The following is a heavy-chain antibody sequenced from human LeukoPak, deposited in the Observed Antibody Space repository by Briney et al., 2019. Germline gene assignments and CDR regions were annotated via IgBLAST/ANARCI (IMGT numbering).Heavy chain of an antibody. CDR3: ARDGGAYFNDAFDI. D-gene: IGHD3-10*01. CDR1: GFTFSSYS. V-gene: IGHV3-21*01. Sequence: GGSLRLSCAASGFTFSSYSMNWVRQAPGKRLEWVSSISSSSSYIYYADSVKGRFTISRDNAKNSLYLQMNSLRAEDTAVYYCARDGGAYFNDAFDIWGQGTMVTVSS. J-gene: IGHJ3*02. CDR2: ISSSSSYI.